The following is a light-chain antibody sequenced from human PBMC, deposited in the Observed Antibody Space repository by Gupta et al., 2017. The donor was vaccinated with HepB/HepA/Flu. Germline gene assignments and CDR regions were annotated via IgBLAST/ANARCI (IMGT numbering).Light chain of an antibody. J-gene: IGKJ2*01. Sequence: EIVLTQSPGTLSLSPGERATLSCRASQSVSTTYLAWYQQKPGQAPRLLIYGPSTRATGIPDRFSGSGSGTDFALTIDRREPEDFAVYYCQHEDCSSYTFGQGTKLEI. CDR3: QHEDCSSYT. CDR1: QSVSTTY. V-gene: IGKV3-20*01. CDR2: GPS.